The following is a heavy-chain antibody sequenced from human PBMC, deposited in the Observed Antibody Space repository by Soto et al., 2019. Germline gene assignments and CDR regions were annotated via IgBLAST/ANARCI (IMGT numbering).Heavy chain of an antibody. J-gene: IGHJ4*02. D-gene: IGHD5-12*01. V-gene: IGHV5-51*01. Sequence: GESPKISCKGSGYIFTNYWIGWVRQMPGKGLEWMGIIYPGDSDTKYSPSFQGQVTISADKSINTAYLQWSSLKASDTAMYYCARQAGYRGGKVPTRFDYWGQGTLVIVS. CDR1: GYIFTNYW. CDR3: ARQAGYRGGKVPTRFDY. CDR2: IYPGDSDT.